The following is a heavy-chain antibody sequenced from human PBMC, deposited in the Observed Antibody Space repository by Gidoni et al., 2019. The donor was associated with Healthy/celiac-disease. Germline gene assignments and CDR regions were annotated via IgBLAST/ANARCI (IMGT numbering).Heavy chain of an antibody. CDR1: DSTFTSYW. CDR3: ARHPYSSSDIDY. D-gene: IGHD6-6*01. V-gene: IGHV5-51*01. CDR2: IYPGDSDT. Sequence: EGQLVQSGAEVKKPEELLKIPCKGSDSTFTSYWIGWVCQMPGKGLECVGIIYPGDSDTRYSPSFQGQVTISADKSISTAYLQWSSLKASDTAMYYCARHPYSSSDIDYWGQGTLVTVSS. J-gene: IGHJ4*02.